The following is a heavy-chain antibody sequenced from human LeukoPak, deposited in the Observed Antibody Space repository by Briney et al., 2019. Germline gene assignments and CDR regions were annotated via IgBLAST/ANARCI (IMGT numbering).Heavy chain of an antibody. CDR3: ARNFDMKGFDP. D-gene: IGHD3-9*01. CDR1: GYTFTGYY. V-gene: IGHV1-2*02. Sequence: ASVKVSCKASGYTFTGYYMNWVRQAPGQGLEWMGWIHSDSGFTKYAQKFQGRVTMTRDTSITTVYMDLTRLTSDDTAVYYCARNFDMKGFDPWGQGTLVTVSS. CDR2: IHSDSGFT. J-gene: IGHJ5*02.